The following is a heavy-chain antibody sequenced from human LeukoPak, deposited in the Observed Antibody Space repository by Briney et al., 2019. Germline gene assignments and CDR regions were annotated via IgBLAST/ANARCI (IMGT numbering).Heavy chain of an antibody. Sequence: PSETLSLTCTVSGGSISSYYWSWIRQPPGKGLEWIGYIYYSGSTNYNPSLKSRVTISVDTSKNQFSLKLSSVTAADTAVYYCARHLHSWHYYDSSGYYGFFDYWGQGTLVTVSS. CDR3: ARHLHSWHYYDSSGYYGFFDY. J-gene: IGHJ4*02. V-gene: IGHV4-59*08. CDR2: IYYSGST. CDR1: GGSISSYY. D-gene: IGHD3-22*01.